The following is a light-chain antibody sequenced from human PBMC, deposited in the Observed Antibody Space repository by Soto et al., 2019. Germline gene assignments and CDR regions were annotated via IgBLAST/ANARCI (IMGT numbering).Light chain of an antibody. V-gene: IGLV7-43*01. CDR1: TGAVTSDYY. Sequence: QAVVTQEPSLTVSPGGTVTLTCASSTGAVTSDYYANWFQQKPGQAPRALIFSTTNKHSWTPARFSGSLLGGKAALTLSGVQPEEEADYCCLLHYGDVQGVFGGGTKVTVL. J-gene: IGLJ2*01. CDR3: LLHYGDVQGV. CDR2: STT.